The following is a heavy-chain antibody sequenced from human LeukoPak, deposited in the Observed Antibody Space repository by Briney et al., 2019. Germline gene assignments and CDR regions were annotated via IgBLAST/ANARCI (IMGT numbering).Heavy chain of an antibody. V-gene: IGHV1-18*01. CDR2: ISADNGNT. Sequence: ASVKVSCKASGYTFTSYAISWVRQAPGQGLEWMGWISADNGNTDYAQRFQGRVTLTTDTSTSTAYMELRSLKSDDTAVYYCARDIGLVRGIIMAHWGQGTQVTVSS. J-gene: IGHJ4*02. D-gene: IGHD3-10*01. CDR1: GYTFTSYA. CDR3: ARDIGLVRGIIMAH.